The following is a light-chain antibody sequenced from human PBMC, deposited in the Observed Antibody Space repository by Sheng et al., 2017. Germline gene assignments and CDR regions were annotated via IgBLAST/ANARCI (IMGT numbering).Light chain of an antibody. Sequence: EIVLTQSPGTLSLSPGERASLSCRASQSVSSSYLAWYQQKPGQPPRLLMNGASSRATGTPDRFSGSGSGTDFTLTISRLEPEDFAVYYCQQSGSSLTFGRRDQRWXSN. CDR1: QSVSSSY. J-gene: IGKJ4*01. V-gene: IGKV3-20*01. CDR2: GAS. CDR3: QQSGSSLT.